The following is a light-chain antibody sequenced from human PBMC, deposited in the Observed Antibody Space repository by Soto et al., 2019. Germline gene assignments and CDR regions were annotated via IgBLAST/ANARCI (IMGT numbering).Light chain of an antibody. CDR1: SSDVGGYSY. J-gene: IGLJ1*01. Sequence: QSALTQPPSASGSPGQSVTISCTGTSSDVGGYSYVSWYQQHPGKAPKLMIYEVTKRPSGVPDRFSASKSGNTASLTVSGLQAEYEADYYCSSYAGSNNFVFGTGTKLTVL. CDR2: EVT. CDR3: SSYAGSNNFV. V-gene: IGLV2-8*01.